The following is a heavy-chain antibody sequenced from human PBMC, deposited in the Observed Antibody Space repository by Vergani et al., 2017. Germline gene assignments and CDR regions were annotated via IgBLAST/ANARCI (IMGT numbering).Heavy chain of an antibody. D-gene: IGHD3-3*01. J-gene: IGHJ6*02. Sequence: EVQLVESGGGLVQPGGSLRLSCAASGFTFSSYAMSWVRQAPGKGLEWVSAISGSGGSTDYADSVKGRFTISRDNSKNTLYLQMNSLRAEDTAVYYCAKDVYDFWSGYYTIYGMDVWGQGTTVTVSS. V-gene: IGHV3-23*04. CDR2: ISGSGGST. CDR1: GFTFSSYA. CDR3: AKDVYDFWSGYYTIYGMDV.